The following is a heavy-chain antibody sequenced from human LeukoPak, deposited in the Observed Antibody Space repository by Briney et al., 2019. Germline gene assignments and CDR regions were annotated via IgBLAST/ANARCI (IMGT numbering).Heavy chain of an antibody. J-gene: IGHJ4*02. Sequence: TTSETLSLTCIVSGGSISSGGYYWSWIRQHPGKGLEWIGYIYYSGTTYYNPSLKSRVTISVDTSKNQFSLKLGSVTAADTAVYYCARSRGGYSHDYWGQGTLVTVSS. CDR1: GGSISSGGYY. CDR2: IYYSGTT. V-gene: IGHV4-31*03. D-gene: IGHD6-13*01. CDR3: ARSRGGYSHDY.